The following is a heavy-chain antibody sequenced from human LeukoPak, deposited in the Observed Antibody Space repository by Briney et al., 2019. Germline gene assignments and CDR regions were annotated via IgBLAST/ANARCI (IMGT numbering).Heavy chain of an antibody. D-gene: IGHD3-9*01. J-gene: IGHJ4*02. CDR1: GGSVSGYW. V-gene: IGHV4-34*01. Sequence: SETLSLTCAVYGGSVSGYWWSWIRQSPAKGLEWIGESNHRGSTNYNPSLKSRVTISEDTSRNQFSLKLNSVTAADTAVYFCAREGYDILTGYFNDYWGQGTLVTVSS. CDR2: SNHRGST. CDR3: AREGYDILTGYFNDY.